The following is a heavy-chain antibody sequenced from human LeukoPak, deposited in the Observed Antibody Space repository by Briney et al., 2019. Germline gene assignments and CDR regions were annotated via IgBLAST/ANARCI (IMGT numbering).Heavy chain of an antibody. CDR2: IYYSGST. V-gene: IGHV4-59*01. D-gene: IGHD4-11*01. J-gene: IGHJ4*02. CDR3: ARDHQLYSNFY. Sequence: PSETLSLTCTVSGGSISSYYWSWIRQPPGKGLEWIGYIYYSGSTNYNPSLKSRVTISVDTSKNQFSLKLSSVTVADTAVYYCARDHQLYSNFYWGQGTLVTVSS. CDR1: GGSISSYY.